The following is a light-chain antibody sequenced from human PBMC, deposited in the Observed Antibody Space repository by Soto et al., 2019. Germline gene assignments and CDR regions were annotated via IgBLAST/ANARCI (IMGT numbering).Light chain of an antibody. J-gene: IGKJ4*01. Sequence: DIQMTQSPSSLSASVGDIDTIPCRASQGISSYLAWFQPKPGKAPTSLIYAASSLQGGVPSKVSGSESVTDFAITISSLQPEDFATYCCQQYNSYPLTFGGGTKVEIK. CDR3: QQYNSYPLT. CDR2: AAS. CDR1: QGISSY. V-gene: IGKV1-16*02.